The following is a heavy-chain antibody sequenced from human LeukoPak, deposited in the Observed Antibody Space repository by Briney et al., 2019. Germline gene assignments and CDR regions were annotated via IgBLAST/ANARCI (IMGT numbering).Heavy chain of an antibody. Sequence: GASVKISCWGSGYTFSSYWIGWVRQMPGKGLEWMGIIYPGDSDIRYSPSFQGQVTISADKSINTAYLQWSSLKASDTAMYYCARTGDYSDYWGQGTLVTVSS. CDR1: GYTFSSYW. V-gene: IGHV5-51*01. J-gene: IGHJ4*02. CDR3: ARTGDYSDY. CDR2: IYPGDSDI.